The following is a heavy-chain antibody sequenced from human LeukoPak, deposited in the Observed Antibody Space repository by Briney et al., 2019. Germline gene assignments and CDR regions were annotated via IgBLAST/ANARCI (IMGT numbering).Heavy chain of an antibody. CDR1: GYSISSGYY. J-gene: IGHJ5*02. V-gene: IGHV4-38-2*02. D-gene: IGHD6-19*01. CDR3: ARTPESGWTRNLNWFDP. CDR2: ICHSGST. Sequence: PSETLSLTCTVSGYSISSGYYWGWIRQPPGKGLEWIGSICHSGSTYYNPSLKSRVTISVDTSKNQFSLKLSSVTAADTAVYYCARTPESGWTRNLNWFDPWGQGTLVTVSS.